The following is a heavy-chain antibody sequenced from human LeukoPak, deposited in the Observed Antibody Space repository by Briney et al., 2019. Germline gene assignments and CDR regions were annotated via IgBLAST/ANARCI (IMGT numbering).Heavy chain of an antibody. CDR2: ISSSSSTM. V-gene: IGHV3-48*01. D-gene: IGHD6-6*01. CDR1: GFPFNNFG. Sequence: PGGSLRLSCAASGFPFNNFGMNWVRQAPGKGLEWVSYISSSSSTMSYADSVKGRFTISRDNAKNSLFLQMNSLRAEDTAVYYCARGGAARPDYWGQGTLVIVSS. CDR3: ARGGAARPDY. J-gene: IGHJ4*02.